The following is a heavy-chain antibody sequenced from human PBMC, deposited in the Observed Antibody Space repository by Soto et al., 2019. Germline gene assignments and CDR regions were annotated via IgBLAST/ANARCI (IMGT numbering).Heavy chain of an antibody. CDR3: ATQADSYYDFWSGYYNWFDP. CDR2: FDPEDGET. V-gene: IGHV1-24*01. Sequence: QVQLVQSGAEVKKPGASVKVSCKVSGYTLTELSMHWVRQAPGKGLEWMGGFDPEDGETIYAQKFQGRVTMTQDTSTDTAYMALSSLRSEDTAVYYCATQADSYYDFWSGYYNWFDPWGQGTLVTVSS. J-gene: IGHJ5*02. D-gene: IGHD3-3*01. CDR1: GYTLTELS.